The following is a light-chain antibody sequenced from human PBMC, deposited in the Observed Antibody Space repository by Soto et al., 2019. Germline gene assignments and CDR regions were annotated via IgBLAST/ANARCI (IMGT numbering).Light chain of an antibody. V-gene: IGKV3-11*01. J-gene: IGKJ5*01. CDR2: GAF. CDR1: PSVANF. Sequence: RATLSCRASPSVANFVAWYQQKPGQAPRLLIYGAFNRATGIPARFSGSGSGTDFTLTISSLEPEDSAVYYCQQRNIWPPVTFGHGTRLEIK. CDR3: QQRNIWPPVT.